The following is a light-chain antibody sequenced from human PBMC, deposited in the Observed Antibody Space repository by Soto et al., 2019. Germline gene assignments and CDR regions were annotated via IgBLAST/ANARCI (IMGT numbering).Light chain of an antibody. V-gene: IGLV2-14*03. CDR1: SSDVGGYNY. Sequence: QSALTQSASVSGSPGQSITVSCTGTSSDVGGYNYVSWYQQHPGKAPRLMIYDVTNRPSGVSDRFSGSKSGNTASLTISGLQAEDEADYYCSSYRRGSTYVFGTGTKVT. J-gene: IGLJ1*01. CDR2: DVT. CDR3: SSYRRGSTYV.